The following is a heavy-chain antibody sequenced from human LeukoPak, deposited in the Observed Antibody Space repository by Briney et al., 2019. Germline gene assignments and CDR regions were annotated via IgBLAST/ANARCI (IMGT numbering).Heavy chain of an antibody. CDR1: GGSISGYY. CDR2: INHSGST. CDR3: ARANSGNFDY. D-gene: IGHD4-23*01. Sequence: PSETLSLTCTVSGGSISGYYWSWIRQPPGKGLEWIGEINHSGSTNYNPSLKSRVAISVDTSKNQFSLKLSSVTAADTAVYYCARANSGNFDYWGQGTLVTVSS. J-gene: IGHJ4*02. V-gene: IGHV4-34*01.